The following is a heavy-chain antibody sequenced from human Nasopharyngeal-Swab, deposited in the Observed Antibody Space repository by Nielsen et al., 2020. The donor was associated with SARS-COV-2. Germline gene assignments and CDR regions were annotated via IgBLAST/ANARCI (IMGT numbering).Heavy chain of an antibody. J-gene: IGHJ4*02. Sequence: CAAPGFTFSSYRMHWVRQAPGKGLEWVGRIKSKTDGGTTDYAAPVKGRFTISRDDSKNTLYLQMNSLKTEDTAVYYCTTRKDYWGQGTLVTVSS. CDR2: IKSKTDGGTT. CDR1: GFTFSSYR. CDR3: TTRKDY. V-gene: IGHV3-15*01.